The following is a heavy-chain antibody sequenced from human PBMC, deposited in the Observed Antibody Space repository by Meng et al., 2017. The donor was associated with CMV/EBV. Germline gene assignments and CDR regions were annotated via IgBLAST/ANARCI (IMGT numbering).Heavy chain of an antibody. J-gene: IGHJ6*02. D-gene: IGHD3-10*01. CDR3: AREPTYYYGSGIYSYYYYDMDV. CDR2: ISSSSSYI. V-gene: IGHV3-21*01. Sequence: GESLKISCAASGFTFSSYNMNWVRQAPGKGLEWVSSISSSSSYIYYADSVKGRFTISRDNAKNSLHLQMNSLRAEDTAVYYCAREPTYYYGSGIYSYYYYDMDVWGQGTTVTVSS. CDR1: GFTFSSYN.